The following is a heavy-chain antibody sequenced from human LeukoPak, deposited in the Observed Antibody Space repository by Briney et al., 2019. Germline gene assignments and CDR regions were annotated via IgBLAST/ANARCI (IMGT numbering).Heavy chain of an antibody. Sequence: PGGSLRLSCAASGFTFSDYYMSWIRQAPGKGLERVSYISSSGSTIYYADSVKGRFTISRDNAKNSLYLQMNSLRAEDTAVYYCARQISATVTPFYFDYWGQGTLVTVSS. J-gene: IGHJ4*02. V-gene: IGHV3-11*01. CDR2: ISSSGSTI. CDR3: ARQISATVTPFYFDY. D-gene: IGHD4-4*01. CDR1: GFTFSDYY.